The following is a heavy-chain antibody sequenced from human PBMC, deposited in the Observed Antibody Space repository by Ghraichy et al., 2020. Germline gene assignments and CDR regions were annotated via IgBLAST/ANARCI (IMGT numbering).Heavy chain of an antibody. J-gene: IGHJ4*02. D-gene: IGHD5-18*01. Sequence: GGSLRLSCAASGFTFNSYWMHWVRQVPGKGLVWGSRLSSDAGIIEYADSVKGRFTISRDNAKDTLSLQVNSLRADDTAVYYCVRGLRNSLDYWGQGTGVTVSS. V-gene: IGHV3-74*03. CDR1: GFTFNSYW. CDR2: LSSDAGII. CDR3: VRGLRNSLDY.